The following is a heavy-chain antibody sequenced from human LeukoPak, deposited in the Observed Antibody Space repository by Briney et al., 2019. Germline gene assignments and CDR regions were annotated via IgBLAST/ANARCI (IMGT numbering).Heavy chain of an antibody. D-gene: IGHD6-13*01. CDR2: IIPIFGTA. Sequence: SVKVSCRASGGXFSSYAISWVRQAPGQGLEWLGGIIPIFGTANYAQKFQGRVTITADESTSTAYMELSSLRSEDTAVYYCARVAGIAAAGYFDYWGQGTLVTVSS. CDR3: ARVAGIAAAGYFDY. CDR1: GGXFSSYA. J-gene: IGHJ4*02. V-gene: IGHV1-69*13.